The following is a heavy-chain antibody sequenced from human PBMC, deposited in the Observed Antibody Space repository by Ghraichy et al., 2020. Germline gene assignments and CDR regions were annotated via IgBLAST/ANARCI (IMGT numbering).Heavy chain of an antibody. D-gene: IGHD6-19*01. V-gene: IGHV3-23*01. CDR2: ISNSDGRT. CDR1: AHVCTPVT. J-gene: IGHJ4*01. Sequence: GGSLRLSDTGSAHVCTPVTFSYLLCRLLHELKRVSAISNSDGRTFYADSVKGRFTISRDTSSNALYLQMSSLRAEDTAVYYCARAESVGGWLAWNYWGHGSLVNVSS. CDR3: ARAESVGGWLAWNY.